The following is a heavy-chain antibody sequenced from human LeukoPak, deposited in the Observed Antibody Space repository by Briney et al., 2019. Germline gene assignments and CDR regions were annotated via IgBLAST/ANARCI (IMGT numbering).Heavy chain of an antibody. V-gene: IGHV3-23*01. CDR2: ISGSVGST. Sequence: GGSLRLSCAASGFTFSSYAMSWGRQAPGKGLEGVSAISGSVGSTYYAYCVKGRFPISRDNAKTTLYLQMHGLRAEATAVSYCAKDRYCSSTSCYFPGLDYWGQGTLVTVAS. CDR1: GFTFSSYA. D-gene: IGHD2-2*01. CDR3: AKDRYCSSTSCYFPGLDY. J-gene: IGHJ4*02.